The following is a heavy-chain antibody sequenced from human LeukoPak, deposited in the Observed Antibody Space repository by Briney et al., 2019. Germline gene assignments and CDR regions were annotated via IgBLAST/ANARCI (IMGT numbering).Heavy chain of an antibody. Sequence: SETLSLTCTVSGGSISTSNYYWGWIRQPPGKGLEWIGIIFYSGNTYYNPSLKSRVTISVDTSKNQFSLKLSSVTAADTAVYYCTRDWGRDGYNNFDSWGQGTLVTVSS. V-gene: IGHV4-39*07. J-gene: IGHJ4*02. CDR2: IFYSGNT. CDR3: TRDWGRDGYNNFDS. D-gene: IGHD5-24*01. CDR1: GGSISTSNYY.